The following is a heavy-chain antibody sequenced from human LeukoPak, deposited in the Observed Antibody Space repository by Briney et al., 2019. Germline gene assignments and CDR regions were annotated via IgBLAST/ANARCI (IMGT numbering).Heavy chain of an antibody. CDR2: IKSSSGAT. Sequence: ASVKVSCKASGYNFTGNYIHWVRQAPGQGLEWMGWIKSSSGATKYAQTFQGMITLTRDTSIRTAYMELRSLRSDDTAVYFCARSLVNWGRGTLVTVSS. V-gene: IGHV1-2*02. D-gene: IGHD6-6*01. CDR3: ARSLVN. J-gene: IGHJ4*02. CDR1: GYNFTGNY.